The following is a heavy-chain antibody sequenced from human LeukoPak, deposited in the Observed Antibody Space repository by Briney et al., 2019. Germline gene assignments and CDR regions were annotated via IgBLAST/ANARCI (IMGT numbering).Heavy chain of an antibody. D-gene: IGHD3-16*01. Sequence: GASVKVSCKASGYTFTGYYMHWVRQAPGQGLEWMGWINPNSGGTNYAQKFQGRVTMTRDTSISTAYMELSRLRSDDTAVYYCARGRPALATILGGFDFDYWGQGTLVTVSS. V-gene: IGHV1-2*02. J-gene: IGHJ4*02. CDR2: INPNSGGT. CDR3: ARGRPALATILGGFDFDY. CDR1: GYTFTGYY.